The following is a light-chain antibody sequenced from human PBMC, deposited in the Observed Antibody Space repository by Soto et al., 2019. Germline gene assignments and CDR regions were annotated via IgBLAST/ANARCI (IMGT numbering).Light chain of an antibody. J-gene: IGLJ2*01. CDR3: GTWDSSLTIGVI. CDR1: SSNIGKNF. Sequence: QSVLTQPPSVSAAPGQKVTISCSGSSSNIGKNFVSWYQHVPGKAPKLLIYDNQKRPSGIPDLFSASKSGTLATLDITGLQTGDEADYYCGTWDSSLTIGVIFGGGTKLTVL. CDR2: DNQ. V-gene: IGLV1-51*01.